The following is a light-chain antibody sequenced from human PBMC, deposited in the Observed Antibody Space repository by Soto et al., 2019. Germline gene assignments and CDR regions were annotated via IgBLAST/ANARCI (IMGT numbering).Light chain of an antibody. V-gene: IGLV2-11*01. Sequence: QSALTQPRSVSGSPGQSVTISCTGTSSDVGGYNRVSWFQQHPGKAPKLMIYDVTNRPSGVPDRFSGSKSGNTASLTISGLQAEDEADYYCCSYAGTYTHVFGTGTKVTVL. CDR3: CSYAGTYTHV. J-gene: IGLJ1*01. CDR2: DVT. CDR1: SSDVGGYNR.